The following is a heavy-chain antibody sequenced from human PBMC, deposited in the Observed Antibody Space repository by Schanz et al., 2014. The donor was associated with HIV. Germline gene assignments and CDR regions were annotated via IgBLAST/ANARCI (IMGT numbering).Heavy chain of an antibody. CDR3: AKTVVVVVAATHEMDV. V-gene: IGHV3-30*18. Sequence: QVQLVESGGGVVQPGRSLRLSCAASGFTFSSYGMHWVRQAPGKGLEWVAVISYDGSNKYYADSVKGRFTISRDNSKNTLYLQMNSLRAEDTAVYYCAKTVVVVVAATHEMDVWGQGTTVTVSS. CDR2: ISYDGSNK. J-gene: IGHJ6*02. D-gene: IGHD2-15*01. CDR1: GFTFSSYG.